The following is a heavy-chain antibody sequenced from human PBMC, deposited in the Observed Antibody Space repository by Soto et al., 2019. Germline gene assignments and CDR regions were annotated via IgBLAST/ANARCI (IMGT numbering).Heavy chain of an antibody. Sequence: EVQLVQSGAEVKKPGESLKISCKGSGYSFTTYRIGWIRQMPGKGLEWMGIIYPGDSETRYSPSFQGQVTISADKSNPPAYLQWSGLKASDTSMYYCARQRIEAAFDAFDIWGQGTMVTVSS. CDR3: ARQRIEAAFDAFDI. D-gene: IGHD6-13*01. CDR1: GYSFTTYR. J-gene: IGHJ3*02. CDR2: IYPGDSET. V-gene: IGHV5-51*01.